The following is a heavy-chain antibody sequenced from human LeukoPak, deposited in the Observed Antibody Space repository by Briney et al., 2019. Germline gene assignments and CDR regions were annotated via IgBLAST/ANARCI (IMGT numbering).Heavy chain of an antibody. CDR1: GFTFNTYN. D-gene: IGHD5-24*01. Sequence: GGSLRLSCAASGFTFNTYNMNWIRQAPGKGPEWVAFIPYDETNKYYADSVKGRFTISRDKSKNTLYLQMNSLRPEDTAVYYCTNGPSKDGYNYSFDYWGQGTLVTVSS. J-gene: IGHJ4*02. CDR2: IPYDETNK. V-gene: IGHV3-30*04. CDR3: TNGPSKDGYNYSFDY.